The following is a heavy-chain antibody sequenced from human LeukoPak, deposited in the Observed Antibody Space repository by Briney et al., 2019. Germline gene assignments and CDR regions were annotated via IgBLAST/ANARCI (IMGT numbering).Heavy chain of an antibody. D-gene: IGHD3-22*01. CDR2: LYTGGSR. CDR1: GFTVSSKY. CDR3: ARDLYYYDSSGYHPSLDV. Sequence: PGGSLRLSCVASGFTVSSKYMSWVRQAPGKGLEWVSVLYTGGSRYYADTVKGRFTISRDNSKNTLFLQMNSLRAEDTAVYYCARDLYYYDSSGYHPSLDVWGQGTTVTVSS. V-gene: IGHV3-53*01. J-gene: IGHJ6*02.